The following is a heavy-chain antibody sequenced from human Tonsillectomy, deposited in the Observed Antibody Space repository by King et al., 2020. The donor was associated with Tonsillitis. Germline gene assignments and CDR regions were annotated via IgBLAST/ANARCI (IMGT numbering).Heavy chain of an antibody. J-gene: IGHJ4*02. V-gene: IGHV4-30-2*01. D-gene: IGHD3-9*01. CDR1: GGSIISGGYS. Sequence: QLQESGSGLVKASQTLSLTCAVSGGSIISGGYSWSWIRQPPGKGLEWVGYIWHSGSPYYNPSLKSRVTISMDRSKNQFSLKLTSVTAADTAVYYCARHNDWYEGMDCWGQGTLVSVSS. CDR3: ARHNDWYEGMDC. CDR2: IWHSGSP.